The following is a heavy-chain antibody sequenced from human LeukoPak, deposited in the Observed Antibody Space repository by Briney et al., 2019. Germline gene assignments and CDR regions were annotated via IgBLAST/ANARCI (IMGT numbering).Heavy chain of an antibody. Sequence: SETLSLTCAVYGGTFSGYYWSLIRQTPGKGLEWIGEIDDRGRTNSNPSLLSRLTISIDTSRSQFSLRLRSVTAADTAVYFCARKSVVSSGRNPYDYWDQGTLVTVSS. CDR3: ARKSVVSSGRNPYDY. D-gene: IGHD2-15*01. V-gene: IGHV4-34*01. CDR2: IDDRGRT. CDR1: GGTFSGYY. J-gene: IGHJ4*02.